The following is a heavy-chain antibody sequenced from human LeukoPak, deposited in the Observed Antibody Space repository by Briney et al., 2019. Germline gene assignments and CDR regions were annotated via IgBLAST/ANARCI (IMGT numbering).Heavy chain of an antibody. V-gene: IGHV3-7*04. Sequence: GGSLRPSCAASGITFSRSWMSWVRQAPGKGLEWVAFIKEDGSEKYYVDSVKGRFTISRDNSKNTVYLQMNSLRAEDTAVYYCARGETSSYDYWGQGTLVTVSS. D-gene: IGHD2-2*01. CDR1: GITFSRSW. J-gene: IGHJ4*02. CDR2: IKEDGSEK. CDR3: ARGETSSYDY.